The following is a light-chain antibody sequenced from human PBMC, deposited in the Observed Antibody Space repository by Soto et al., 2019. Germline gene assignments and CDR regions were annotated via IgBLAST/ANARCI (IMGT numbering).Light chain of an antibody. CDR1: SSNIKTNG. J-gene: IGLJ2*01. Sequence: QPVLAQPPSASGTPGQTVTISCSGGSSNIKTNGVSWYQQVPGAAPKLLIYSNSQRPSGAPDRLSGSKSGTSASLAISGLQSEDEATYHCSTWDDSLNGLIFGGGTKLTVL. CDR3: STWDDSLNGLI. V-gene: IGLV1-44*01. CDR2: SNS.